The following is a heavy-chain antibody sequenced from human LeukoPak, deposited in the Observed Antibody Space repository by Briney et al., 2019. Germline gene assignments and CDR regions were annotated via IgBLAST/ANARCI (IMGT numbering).Heavy chain of an antibody. Sequence: SETLSLTCTVSGGSISSYFWSWIRQPAGKGLEWIGYIYYSGSTNYNPSLKSRVTISVDTSKNQFSPKLSSVTAADTAVYYCARGYGSGSYYNSDAFDIWGQGTMVTVSS. CDR3: ARGYGSGSYYNSDAFDI. CDR1: GGSISSYF. D-gene: IGHD3-10*01. J-gene: IGHJ3*02. V-gene: IGHV4-59*01. CDR2: IYYSGST.